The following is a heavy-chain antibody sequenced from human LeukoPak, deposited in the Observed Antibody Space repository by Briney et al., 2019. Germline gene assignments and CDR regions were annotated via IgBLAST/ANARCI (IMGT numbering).Heavy chain of an antibody. D-gene: IGHD3-3*01. CDR1: GYTLTELS. CDR2: INPNSGGT. CDR3: ARDRLLEWLLRHMDAFDI. Sequence: ASVKVSCKVSGYTLTELSMHWVRQAPGQGLEWMGWINPNSGGTNYAQKFQGRVTMTRDTSISTAYMELSRLRSDDTAVYYCARDRLLEWLLRHMDAFDIWGQGTMVTVSS. V-gene: IGHV1-2*02. J-gene: IGHJ3*02.